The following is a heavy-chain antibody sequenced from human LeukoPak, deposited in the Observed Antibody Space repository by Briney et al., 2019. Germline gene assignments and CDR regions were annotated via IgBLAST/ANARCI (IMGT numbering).Heavy chain of an antibody. CDR3: ARGLSGYSSSLGY. Sequence: GGSLRLSCAASGFTFNSYGMTWVRQAPGKGLVGVSRINSDGSSTSYADSVKGRFTISRDNAKNTLYLQMNSLRAEDKAVYYCARGLSGYSSSLGYWGQGTLVTVSS. CDR2: INSDGSST. D-gene: IGHD6-6*01. J-gene: IGHJ4*02. CDR1: GFTFNSYG. V-gene: IGHV3-74*01.